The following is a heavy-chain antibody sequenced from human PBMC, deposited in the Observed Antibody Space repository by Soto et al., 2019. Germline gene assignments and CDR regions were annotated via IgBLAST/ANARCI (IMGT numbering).Heavy chain of an antibody. V-gene: IGHV3-23*01. Sequence: EVQLLESGGGLVQPGGSLRLSCAASGFTFSRYAMSWVRQAPGKGLEWVSGISGSGGSTYYADSVKGRFTVSRDNSKNTLYVQMNSLRAEDTAVYYCAQGAEMVDAISWIRAEYFPDWGQGTLVTVSS. CDR1: GFTFSRYA. CDR3: AQGAEMVDAISWIRAEYFPD. J-gene: IGHJ1*01. D-gene: IGHD2-8*01. CDR2: ISGSGGST.